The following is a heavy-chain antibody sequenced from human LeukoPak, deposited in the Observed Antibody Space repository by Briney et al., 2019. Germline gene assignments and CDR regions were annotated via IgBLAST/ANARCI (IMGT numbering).Heavy chain of an antibody. V-gene: IGHV3-23*01. D-gene: IGHD1-26*01. J-gene: IGHJ4*02. Sequence: PGGSLRLSCAASGFTFSSYDMRWVRQAPGKGLEWVSASGSGSAYYADSVKGRFTISRDNSKNTLYLQMNSLRAEDTAVYYCAKRGAEVGATVAPGDYWGQGTLLTVSS. CDR3: AKRGAEVGATVAPGDY. CDR2: SGSGSA. CDR1: GFTFSSYD.